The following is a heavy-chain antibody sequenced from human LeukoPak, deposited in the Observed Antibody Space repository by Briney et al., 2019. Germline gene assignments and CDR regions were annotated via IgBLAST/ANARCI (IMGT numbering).Heavy chain of an antibody. CDR3: ARGRIVVVPAARNSPFDY. V-gene: IGHV4-34*01. CDR1: GGSFSGYY. J-gene: IGHJ4*02. CDR2: INHSGST. Sequence: PSETLSLTCAVYGGSFSGYYWGWIRQPPGKGLEWIGEINHSGSTNYNPSLKSRVTISVDTSKNQFSLKLSSVTAADTAVYYCARGRIVVVPAARNSPFDYWGQGTLVTVSS. D-gene: IGHD2-2*01.